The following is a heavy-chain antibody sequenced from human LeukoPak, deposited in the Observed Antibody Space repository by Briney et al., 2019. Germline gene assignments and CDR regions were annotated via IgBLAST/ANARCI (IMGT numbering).Heavy chain of an antibody. Sequence: PSETLSLTCAVYGGSFSGYYWSWIRQPPGKGLEWIGEINHSGSTNYNPSLKSRVTISVDTSKNQFSLKLSSVTAADTAVYYCARVSDGFLYYFDYWGQGTLATVSS. CDR2: INHSGST. V-gene: IGHV4-34*01. CDR3: ARVSDGFLYYFDY. J-gene: IGHJ4*02. D-gene: IGHD5-12*01. CDR1: GGSFSGYY.